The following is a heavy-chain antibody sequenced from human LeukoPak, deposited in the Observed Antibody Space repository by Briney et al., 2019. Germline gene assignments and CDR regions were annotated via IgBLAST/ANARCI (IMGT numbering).Heavy chain of an antibody. CDR3: ASLYSSGWSGYYYYIDV. J-gene: IGHJ6*03. CDR2: IYYSGST. D-gene: IGHD6-19*01. V-gene: IGHV4-39*02. Sequence: PSETLSLTCTVSGGSISSSSYYRGWIRQPPGKGLEWIGSIYYSGSTYYNPSLKSQVTISVDTSKNHFSLKLSSVTAADTAVYYCASLYSSGWSGYYYYIDVWGKGTTITVSS. CDR1: GGSISSSSYY.